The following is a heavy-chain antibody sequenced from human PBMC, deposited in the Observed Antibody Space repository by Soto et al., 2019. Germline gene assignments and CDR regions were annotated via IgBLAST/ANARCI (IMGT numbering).Heavy chain of an antibody. CDR3: AKRGYPGAPLENYFDY. CDR1: GFTFTNYV. D-gene: IGHD1-1*01. Sequence: GGSLRLSCAASGFTFTNYVMSWVRQAPGKGLEWVAAISVSGGSTYYADSVKGRFIISRDNSKNTLYLQMNSLRAEDTAVYYCAKRGYPGAPLENYFDYWGQGTLVTVSS. J-gene: IGHJ4*02. V-gene: IGHV3-23*01. CDR2: ISVSGGST.